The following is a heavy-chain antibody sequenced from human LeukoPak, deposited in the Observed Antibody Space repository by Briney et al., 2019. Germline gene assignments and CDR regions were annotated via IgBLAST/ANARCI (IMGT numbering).Heavy chain of an antibody. J-gene: IGHJ3*02. CDR2: INPSGGST. D-gene: IGHD3-22*01. V-gene: IGHV1-46*01. Sequence: ASVKVSCKASGYTFTSYYMHWVRQAPGQGLEWMGIINPSGGSTSYAQKFQGRVTMTRDTSTSTVYMELSSLRSEDTAVYYCARFPVHYYDSSGYAFDIWGQGTMVTVSS. CDR3: ARFPVHYYDSSGYAFDI. CDR1: GYTFTSYY.